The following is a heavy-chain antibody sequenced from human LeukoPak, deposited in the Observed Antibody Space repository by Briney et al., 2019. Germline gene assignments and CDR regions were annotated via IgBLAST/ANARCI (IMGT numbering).Heavy chain of an antibody. J-gene: IGHJ3*02. CDR1: GGSISNYY. CDR2: IHYGGST. D-gene: IGHD3-22*01. CDR3: ARDHYDSSGYAPSGGFDI. V-gene: IGHV4-59*01. Sequence: SETLSLTCTVSGGSISNYYWNWIRQPPGKGLEWIGYIHYGGSTNYNPSRKSRVTISVDTSKSQFSLKLSYVTAADTAVYYCARDHYDSSGYAPSGGFDIWGQGTMVTVSS.